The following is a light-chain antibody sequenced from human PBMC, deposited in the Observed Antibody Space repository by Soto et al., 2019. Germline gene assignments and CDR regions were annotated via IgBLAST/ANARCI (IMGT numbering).Light chain of an antibody. CDR2: GGS. CDR3: QQYSASPIS. Sequence: EVVLTQSPGTLSLSPGERATLSCRASQSVSSSYLTWYQRRPGQAPRLVIYGGSRRATGIPDRFSGSGSGTDFTLTISRLEPEDFAVYYCQQYSASPISFGQGTRLEIK. V-gene: IGKV3-20*01. CDR1: QSVSSSY. J-gene: IGKJ5*01.